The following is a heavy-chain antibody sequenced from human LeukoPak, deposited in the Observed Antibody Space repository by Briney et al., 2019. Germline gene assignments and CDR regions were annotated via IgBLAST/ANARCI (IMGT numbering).Heavy chain of an antibody. CDR3: ARRVRGGLSPYYFDY. D-gene: IGHD3-10*01. CDR2: IYPGDSET. V-gene: IGHV5-51*01. J-gene: IGHJ4*02. Sequence: GESLKISCKGSGYSFASFWIGWVRQMPGKGLEWMGVIYPGDSETRYSPSFQGQVTISVDKSISTAYLQWRSLKASDTAMYYCARRVRGGLSPYYFDYWGQGTLVTVSS. CDR1: GYSFASFW.